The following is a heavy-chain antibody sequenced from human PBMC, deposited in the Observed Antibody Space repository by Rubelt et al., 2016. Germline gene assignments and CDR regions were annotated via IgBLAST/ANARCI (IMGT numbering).Heavy chain of an antibody. D-gene: IGHD6-19*01. V-gene: IGHV1-18*01. J-gene: IGHJ4*02. Sequence: QVQLVQSGAEVKKPGASVKVSCKASGYTFTSYGISWVRQAPGQGLEWMGWISAYNGNTNYAQKLQGRVTMTTDTTTGTAYRGRRSLRADDTAVYYCARRGSSGGHQNDCWGQGTRITVSS. CDR1: GYTFTSYG. CDR3: ARRGSSGGHQNDC. CDR2: ISAYNGNT.